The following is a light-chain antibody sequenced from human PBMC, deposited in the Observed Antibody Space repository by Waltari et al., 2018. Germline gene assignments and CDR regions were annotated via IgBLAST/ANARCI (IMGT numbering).Light chain of an antibody. Sequence: QSVLTQPPSASGSAGQRVTISCSGISSNIRSKHVFWYQQLPGTAPKLLIDRNDKRPSGVPDRFSVSKSGTSASLSISGVRSEDEADYYCAAWDDSLRGRGVFGGGTKLTVL. CDR2: RND. J-gene: IGLJ3*02. CDR1: SSNIRSKH. V-gene: IGLV1-47*01. CDR3: AAWDDSLRGRGV.